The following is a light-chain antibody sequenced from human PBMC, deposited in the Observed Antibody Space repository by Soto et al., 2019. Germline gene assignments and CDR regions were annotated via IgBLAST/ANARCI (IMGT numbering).Light chain of an antibody. CDR3: QQSYSTPRT. V-gene: IGKV3D-20*02. CDR2: DVS. Sequence: EIVLTQSPGTLTLSPGERATLSCRASQTVSSNSLAWYQQKAGQAPRVLIFDVSTRATGIPDRFSGSGSGTDFTLTISRLEPEDFASYYCQQSYSTPRTFGQGTKVDIK. J-gene: IGKJ1*01. CDR1: QTVSSNS.